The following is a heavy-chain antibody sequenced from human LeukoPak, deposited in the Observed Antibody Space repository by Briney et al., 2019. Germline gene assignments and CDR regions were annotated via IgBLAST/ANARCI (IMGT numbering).Heavy chain of an antibody. CDR2: TRYDGSNK. Sequence: PGGSPRLSCAASGFTFSSYGMHWVRQAPGKGLEWVAFTRYDGSNKYYADSVKGRFTISRDNSKNTLYLQMNSLRAEDTAVYYCAKDFTNTPKYYYDSSGYYPSPDWGQGTLVTVSS. J-gene: IGHJ4*02. CDR1: GFTFSSYG. D-gene: IGHD3-22*01. V-gene: IGHV3-30*02. CDR3: AKDFTNTPKYYYDSSGYYPSPD.